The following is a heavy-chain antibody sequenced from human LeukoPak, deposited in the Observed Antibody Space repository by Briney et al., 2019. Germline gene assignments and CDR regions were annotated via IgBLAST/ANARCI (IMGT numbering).Heavy chain of an antibody. CDR3: ARFPFGVVFSYYYGMDV. V-gene: IGHV4-34*01. D-gene: IGHD3-3*01. CDR2: INHSGST. CDR1: GGSFSGYY. Sequence: SETLSLTCAVYGGSFSGYYWSWIRQPPGKGLEWIGEINHSGSTNYIPSLKSRVTISVDTSKNQFSLKLSSVTAADTAVYYCARFPFGVVFSYYYGMDVWGQGTTVTVSS. J-gene: IGHJ6*02.